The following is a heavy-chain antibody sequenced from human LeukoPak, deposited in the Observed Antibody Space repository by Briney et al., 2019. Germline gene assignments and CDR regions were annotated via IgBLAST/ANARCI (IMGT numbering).Heavy chain of an antibody. V-gene: IGHV4-59*01. CDR1: GGSISSYY. Sequence: SETLSLTCTVSGGSISSYYWSWIRQPPGKGLEWIGYIYYSGSTNYNPSLKSRVTISVDTSKNQFSLKLSSVTAADTAVYYCASDGDGQGLFDYWGQGTLVTVSS. J-gene: IGHJ4*02. CDR3: ASDGDGQGLFDY. D-gene: IGHD7-27*01. CDR2: IYYSGST.